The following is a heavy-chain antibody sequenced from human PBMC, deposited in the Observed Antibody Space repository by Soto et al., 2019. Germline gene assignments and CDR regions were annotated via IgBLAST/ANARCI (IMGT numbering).Heavy chain of an antibody. J-gene: IGHJ6*02. CDR3: AKGRGPYYYYGMDV. V-gene: IGHV3-53*05. CDR2: LYSAGTT. D-gene: IGHD3-10*01. Sequence: GGSLRLSCAASGFIVSSAYMSWVRQAPGKGLEWVSILYSAGTTYYGDSVKGRFTISRDDSKNTLYLQMNSLRADDTALYYCAKGRGPYYYYGMDVWGQGTTVTVSS. CDR1: GFIVSSAY.